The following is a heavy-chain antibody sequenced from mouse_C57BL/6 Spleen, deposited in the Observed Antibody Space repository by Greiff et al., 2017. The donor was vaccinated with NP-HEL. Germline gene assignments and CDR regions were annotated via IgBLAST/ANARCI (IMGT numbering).Heavy chain of an antibody. V-gene: IGHV5-17*01. CDR1: GFTFSDYG. D-gene: IGHD1-1*01. CDR2: ISSGSSTI. CDR3: ARGFDYYGSSLWYFDV. Sequence: EVKLVESGGGLVKPGGSLKLSCAASGFTFSDYGMHWVRQAPEKGLEWVAYISSGSSTIYYADTVKGRFTISRDNAKNTLFLQMTSLRSEDTAMYYCARGFDYYGSSLWYFDVWGTGTTVTVSS. J-gene: IGHJ1*03.